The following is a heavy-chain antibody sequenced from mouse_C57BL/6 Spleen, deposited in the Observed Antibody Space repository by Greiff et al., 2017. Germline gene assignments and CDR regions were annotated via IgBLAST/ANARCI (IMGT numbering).Heavy chain of an antibody. J-gene: IGHJ3*01. CDR2: IYPGDGDT. V-gene: IGHV1-82*01. Sequence: VQLQQSGPELVKPGASVKISCKASGYAFSSSWMNWVKQRPGKGLEWIGRIYPGDGDTNYNGKFKGKATLTADKSSSTAYMQLSSLTSEDSAVYFCARHGSSSAWFAYWGQGTLVTVSA. CDR1: GYAFSSSW. D-gene: IGHD1-1*01. CDR3: ARHGSSSAWFAY.